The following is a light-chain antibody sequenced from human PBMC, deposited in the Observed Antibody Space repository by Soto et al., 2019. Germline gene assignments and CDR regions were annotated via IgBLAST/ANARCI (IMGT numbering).Light chain of an antibody. Sequence: QSVLPQPPSSSGSPGQSVTISCTGTGSDVGGYNFVSWFQHHPGKAPKLMIYDVSKRPSGVPDRFSGSKSGNTASLTVSGLQAEDEADYYCSSYAGSKNYVFGTGTKVTVL. J-gene: IGLJ1*01. CDR3: SSYAGSKNYV. CDR2: DVS. CDR1: GSDVGGYNF. V-gene: IGLV2-8*01.